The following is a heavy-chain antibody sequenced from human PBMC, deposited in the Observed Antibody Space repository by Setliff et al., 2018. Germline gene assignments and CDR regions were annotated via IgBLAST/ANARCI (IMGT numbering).Heavy chain of an antibody. D-gene: IGHD1-1*01. J-gene: IGHJ2*01. V-gene: IGHV4-34*01. CDR2: INHSGST. Sequence: SETLSLTCTVYGGSFSDYYWGWVRQPPGKGLEWIGEINHSGSTNYIPSLKSRLTISADTSTNHFSLKLTSVTAADTAVYYCASGRRDSYNFADWYFDLWGPGTLVTVSS. CDR3: ASGRRDSYNFADWYFDL. CDR1: GGSFSDYY.